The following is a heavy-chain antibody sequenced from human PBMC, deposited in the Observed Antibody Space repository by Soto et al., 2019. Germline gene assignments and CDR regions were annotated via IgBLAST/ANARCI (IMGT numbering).Heavy chain of an antibody. V-gene: IGHV3-23*01. CDR3: AKLSGDNYGSGTYYNIDS. CDR1: GCTFIDYA. D-gene: IGHD3-10*01. J-gene: IGHJ4*02. Sequence: GGSLRLSCTASGCTFIDYAMSWVRQAPGKGLEWVATISGPGDSAYYADSVKGRFTISRDNSKNTLHLQMSGLRAEDTAAYYCAKLSGDNYGSGTYYNIDSWGQGTLVTVSS. CDR2: ISGPGDSA.